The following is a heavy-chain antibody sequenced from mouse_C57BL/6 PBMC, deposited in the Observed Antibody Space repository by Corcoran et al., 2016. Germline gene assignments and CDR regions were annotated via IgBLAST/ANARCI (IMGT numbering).Heavy chain of an antibody. CDR2: INPNNGGT. D-gene: IGHD2-5*01. V-gene: IGHV1-26*01. CDR3: ARDYSTYYAMDY. J-gene: IGHJ4*01. CDR1: GYTFTDYY. Sequence: EVQLQQSGPELVKPGASVKISCKASGYTFTDYYMNWVKQSHGKSLEWIGDINPNNGGTSYNQKFKGKATLTVDKSSSTAYMELRSLTSEDSAVYYWARDYSTYYAMDYWGQGTSVTVSS.